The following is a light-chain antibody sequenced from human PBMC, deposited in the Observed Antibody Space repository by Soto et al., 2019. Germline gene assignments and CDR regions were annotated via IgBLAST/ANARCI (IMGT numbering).Light chain of an antibody. CDR1: TSNIGSDT. J-gene: IGLJ2*01. CDR3: CCCSYADSSSFRVL. V-gene: IGLV1-44*01. CDR2: RNT. Sequence: QSVLTQPPSASGTPGQRVTISCSGSTSNIGSDTVNWYQQLPGTAPKLLIYRNTQRPSGVPDRFSGSKSANTASLIISGLQAADEAEYYCCCCSYADSSSFRVLFGGGTQLTVL.